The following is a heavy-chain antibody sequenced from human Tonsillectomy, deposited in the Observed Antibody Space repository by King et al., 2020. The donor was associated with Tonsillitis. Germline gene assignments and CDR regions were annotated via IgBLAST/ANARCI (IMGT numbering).Heavy chain of an antibody. CDR1: GFTFSKFA. V-gene: IGHV3-30*04. D-gene: IGHD2-15*01. Sequence: VQLVESGGGVVQPGRSLRLSCAASGFTFSKFAINWVRQAPGKGLEWGSIISYDALNKYYADSVKGRFTISRDNSKNKMFLQMNSLRPEETAVYYCARDRPPDQYPYSYYYFYHMDVWGKGTTVTVSS. CDR3: ARDRPPDQYPYSYYYFYHMDV. J-gene: IGHJ6*04. CDR2: ISYDALNK.